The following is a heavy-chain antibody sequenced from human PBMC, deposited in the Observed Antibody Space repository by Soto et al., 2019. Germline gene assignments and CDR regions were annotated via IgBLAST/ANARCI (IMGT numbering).Heavy chain of an antibody. Sequence: EVQLVESGGGLVQPGGSLRLSCGASGFTFSNYWMHWVRQAPGEGLVWVSRINGDGSFTRFADSVKGRFTISRDNAKYTVHLQMNSLRVEDTAVYYCARVGGGSGNFDYWGQGTLVTVSS. CDR2: INGDGSFT. J-gene: IGHJ4*02. CDR1: GFTFSNYW. CDR3: ARVGGGSGNFDY. D-gene: IGHD3-10*01. V-gene: IGHV3-74*01.